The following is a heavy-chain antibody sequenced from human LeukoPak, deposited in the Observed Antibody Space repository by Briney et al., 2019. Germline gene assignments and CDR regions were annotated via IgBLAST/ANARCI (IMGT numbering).Heavy chain of an antibody. CDR1: GGSMSSHY. V-gene: IGHV4-59*08. CDR3: ANGDYYDAGGYDFYYYMDA. CDR2: IYYSGRT. J-gene: IGHJ6*03. Sequence: PSETLSLTCTVSGGSMSSHYWSWIRQPPGEGLEWIAYIYYSGRTNYNPSLKSRATVSLDTSKNQFSLKLTSVTAADTAVYYCANGDYYDAGGYDFYYYMDAWGQGTTVTVAS. D-gene: IGHD3-22*01.